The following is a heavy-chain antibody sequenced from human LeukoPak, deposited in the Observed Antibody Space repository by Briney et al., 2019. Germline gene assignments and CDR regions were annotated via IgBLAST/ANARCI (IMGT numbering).Heavy chain of an antibody. D-gene: IGHD3-10*01. V-gene: IGHV1-69*04. CDR2: IIPILGIA. CDR1: GGTFSSYA. CDR3: ARTMVRGVIIGGIYYYGMDV. Sequence: SVKVSCKASGGTFSSYAISWVRQAPGQGLEWMGRIIPILGIANYAQKFQGRVTITADKSTSTAYMELSSLRSEDTAVYYCARTMVRGVIIGGIYYYGMDVWGQGTTVTVSS. J-gene: IGHJ6*02.